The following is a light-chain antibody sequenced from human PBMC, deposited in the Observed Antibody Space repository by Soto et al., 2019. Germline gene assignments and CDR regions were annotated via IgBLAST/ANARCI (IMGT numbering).Light chain of an antibody. V-gene: IGKV1-5*03. CDR2: KAS. Sequence: DIQMTQSPSTLSASVGDRVTITCRASQSISSWLAWYQQKPGQAPKLLIYKASILESGVPSRFSGSGSGTEFTLTISSLQSDDLATYYCQQYITHWTFGQGTKVEIK. CDR3: QQYITHWT. J-gene: IGKJ1*01. CDR1: QSISSW.